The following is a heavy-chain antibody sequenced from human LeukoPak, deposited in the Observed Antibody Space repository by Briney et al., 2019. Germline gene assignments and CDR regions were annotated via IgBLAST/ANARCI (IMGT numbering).Heavy chain of an antibody. CDR3: ARRGNIVVVPATYYYYMDV. J-gene: IGHJ6*03. CDR2: IYYSGST. Sequence: SETLSLTCTVSGGSISSSSYYWGWIRQPPGKGLEWIGSIYYSGSTYYNPSLKSRVTISVDTSKNQFPLKLSSVTAADTAVYYCARRGNIVVVPATYYYYMDVWGRGTTVTVSS. CDR1: GGSISSSSYY. D-gene: IGHD2-2*01. V-gene: IGHV4-39*01.